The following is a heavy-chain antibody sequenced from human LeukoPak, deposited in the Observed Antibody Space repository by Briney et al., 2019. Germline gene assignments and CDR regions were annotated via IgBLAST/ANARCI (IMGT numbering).Heavy chain of an antibody. CDR3: ARDLRDIVVVPAAISPYYYYYYMDV. V-gene: IGHV3-11*01. J-gene: IGHJ6*03. Sequence: SGGSLRLSCAASGFTFSDYYMSWIRQAPGKGLEWVSYISSSGSTIYYAASVKGRFTISRDNAKNSLYLQMNSLRAEDTAVYYCARDLRDIVVVPAAISPYYYYYYMDVWGKGTTVTVSS. CDR2: ISSSGSTI. CDR1: GFTFSDYY. D-gene: IGHD2-2*02.